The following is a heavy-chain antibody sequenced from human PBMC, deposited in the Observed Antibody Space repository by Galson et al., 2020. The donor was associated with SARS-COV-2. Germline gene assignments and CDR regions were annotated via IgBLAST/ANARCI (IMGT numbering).Heavy chain of an antibody. D-gene: IGHD4-17*01. J-gene: IGHJ4*02. CDR2: LYSGGTT. Sequence: TGGSLRLSCTPSGFTVSNNYMSWVRQAPGKGLEWVSALYSGGTTYYAHSVRGRFTISSDNSKNTVYLQMNSLRAEDTAVYYCARQRDATTIFDYWSQGTLVTVYS. V-gene: IGHV3-66*04. CDR3: ARQRDATTIFDY. CDR1: GFTVSNNY.